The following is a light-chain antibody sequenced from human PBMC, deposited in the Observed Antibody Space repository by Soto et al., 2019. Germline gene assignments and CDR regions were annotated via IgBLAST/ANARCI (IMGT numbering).Light chain of an antibody. J-gene: IGKJ5*01. Sequence: DIVLTQSPATLSLSPGERATLSCRSSQSVSSSLAWYQQKPGQAPRLLIYGASTRATGTPARFSGSGSGTEFTLTISSLQSEDFSVYYCQQYKSWPPITFGQGTRLEIK. V-gene: IGKV3-15*01. CDR1: QSVSSS. CDR3: QQYKSWPPIT. CDR2: GAS.